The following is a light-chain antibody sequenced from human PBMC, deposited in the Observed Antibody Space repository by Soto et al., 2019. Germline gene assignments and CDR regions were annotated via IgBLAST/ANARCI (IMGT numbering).Light chain of an antibody. CDR1: QSVSSY. Sequence: EIVLTQSPATLSLSPGERATLSCRASQSVSSYLAWYQQKTGQAPRLLIYDASNRATGIPARFSGSGSGTDFTLTISSLDPEDFAVYYCQQRSNWLLTFGGGTKVEIK. V-gene: IGKV3-11*01. CDR3: QQRSNWLLT. CDR2: DAS. J-gene: IGKJ4*01.